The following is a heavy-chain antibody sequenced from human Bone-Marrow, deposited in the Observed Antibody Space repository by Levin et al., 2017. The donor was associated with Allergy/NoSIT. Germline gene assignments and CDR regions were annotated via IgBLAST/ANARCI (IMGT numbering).Heavy chain of an antibody. CDR3: ARGIHLGELSLTRYYYYYMDV. V-gene: IGHV3-48*03. CDR2: ISSSGSTI. J-gene: IGHJ6*03. D-gene: IGHD3-16*02. CDR1: GFTFSSYE. Sequence: GESLKISCAASGFTFSSYEMNWVRQAPGKGLEWVSYISSSGSTIYYADSVKGRFTISRDNAKNSLYLQMNSLRAEDTAVYYCARGIHLGELSLTRYYYYYMDVWGKGTTVTVSS.